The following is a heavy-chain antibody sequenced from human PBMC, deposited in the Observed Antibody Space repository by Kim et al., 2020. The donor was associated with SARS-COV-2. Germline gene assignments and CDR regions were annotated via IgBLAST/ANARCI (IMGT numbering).Heavy chain of an antibody. D-gene: IGHD3-3*01. Sequence: TNDADSVRGRVTISRADAKNSLFLQMNNLRAEDTAIYYCTNIRFGQSDYWGQGSLVTVSS. J-gene: IGHJ4*02. V-gene: IGHV3-11*03. CDR3: TNIRFGQSDY. CDR2: T.